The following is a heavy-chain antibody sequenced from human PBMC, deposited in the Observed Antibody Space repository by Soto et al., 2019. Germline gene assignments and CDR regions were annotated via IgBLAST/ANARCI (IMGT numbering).Heavy chain of an antibody. CDR3: TRNGDTVTYYSPMDV. V-gene: IGHV3-72*01. CDR1: GFTFSDHY. J-gene: IGHJ6*02. Sequence: GGSLRLSCTASGFTFSDHYMDWVRQAPGKGLEWVGRARNKVQGYTTEYAASVRGRFTISRDDSRNSLYLQLNSLKTEDTAVYYCTRNGDTVTYYSPMDVWRQGTTVTVSS. D-gene: IGHD4-17*01. CDR2: ARNKVQGYTT.